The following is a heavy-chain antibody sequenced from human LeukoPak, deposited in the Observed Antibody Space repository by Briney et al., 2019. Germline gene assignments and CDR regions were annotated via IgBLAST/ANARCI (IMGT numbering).Heavy chain of an antibody. J-gene: IGHJ5*02. CDR3: GKTGYDLRGHLLIPGFDP. V-gene: IGHV3-48*03. D-gene: IGHD7-27*01. Sequence: GGSLRLSCAASGFTFGRYEMNWVRQAPGKGLEWVSYIGTIISTTYYADSVKGRFTVSRDDAKSSLYLQMSSLRAEDTAVYYCGKTGYDLRGHLLIPGFDPWGQGTLVTVPS. CDR2: IGTIISTT. CDR1: GFTFGRYE.